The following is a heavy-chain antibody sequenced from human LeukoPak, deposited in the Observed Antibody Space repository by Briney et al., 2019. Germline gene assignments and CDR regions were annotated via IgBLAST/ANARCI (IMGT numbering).Heavy chain of an antibody. CDR3: ARVKAAADPYHFDY. CDR2: INPNSGGT. J-gene: IGHJ4*02. Sequence: GASVKVSCKASGYTFTGYYMHWVRQAPGQGLQWMGWINPNSGGTNYAQKFQDRVTMTRDTSISTAYMELSRLRSDDTAVYCCARVKAAADPYHFDYWGLGTLVTVSS. D-gene: IGHD6-13*01. CDR1: GYTFTGYY. V-gene: IGHV1-2*02.